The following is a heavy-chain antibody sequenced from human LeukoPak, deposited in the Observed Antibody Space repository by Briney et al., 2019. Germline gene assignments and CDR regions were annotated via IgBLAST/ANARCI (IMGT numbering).Heavy chain of an antibody. J-gene: IGHJ3*02. CDR1: GYTFTGYY. CDR3: ARGQGLRSDDAFDI. Sequence: ASVKVSCKASGYTFTGYYMHLLRQSPGQGLEWMGWINPNSGGTNYAQKFQGRVTMTRDTSISTAYMELSRLRSDDTAVYYCARGQGLRSDDAFDIWGQGTMVTVSS. V-gene: IGHV1-2*02. CDR2: INPNSGGT. D-gene: IGHD3-3*01.